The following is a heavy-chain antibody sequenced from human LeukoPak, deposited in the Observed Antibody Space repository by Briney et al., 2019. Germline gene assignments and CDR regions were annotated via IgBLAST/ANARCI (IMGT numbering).Heavy chain of an antibody. J-gene: IGHJ4*02. CDR3: AKDPRRYSRTGGYFDY. CDR2: ISYDGSNK. CDR1: GFTFSNYG. D-gene: IGHD6-13*01. Sequence: GGSLRLSCAASGFTFSNYGMHWVRQAPGKGLEWVVVISYDGSNKYYADSVKGRFTISRDNSKNTLYLQMNSLRAEDTAVYYCAKDPRRYSRTGGYFDYWGQGTLVTVSS. V-gene: IGHV3-30*18.